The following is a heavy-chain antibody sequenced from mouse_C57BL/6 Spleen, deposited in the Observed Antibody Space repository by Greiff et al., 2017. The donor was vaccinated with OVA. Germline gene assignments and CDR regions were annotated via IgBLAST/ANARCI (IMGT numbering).Heavy chain of an antibody. CDR1: GYTFTDYY. CDR2: INPYNGGT. D-gene: IGHD1-1*01. J-gene: IGHJ3*01. V-gene: IGHV1-19*01. CDR3: ARDYYGSSYEGWFAY. Sequence: VQLQQPGAELVKPGASVKMSCKASGYTFTDYYMNWVKQSHGKSLEWIGVINPYNGGTSYNQKFKGKATLTVDKSSSTAYMELNSLTSEDSAVYYCARDYYGSSYEGWFAYWGQGTLVTVSA.